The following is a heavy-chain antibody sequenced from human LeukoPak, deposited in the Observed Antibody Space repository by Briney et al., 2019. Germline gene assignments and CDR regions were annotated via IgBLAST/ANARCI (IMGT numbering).Heavy chain of an antibody. J-gene: IGHJ4*02. V-gene: IGHV3-64D*06. Sequence: GGSLRLSCAASGFTFTTYSMNWVRQAPGKGLEYVSAITSNGGSTYYADSGKGRFTISRDNSKNTLYLQMSRLRAEDTAVYYCVKGSSYYYDSSGNYVDYWGQGTLVTVSS. CDR2: ITSNGGST. D-gene: IGHD3-22*01. CDR3: VKGSSYYYDSSGNYVDY. CDR1: GFTFTTYS.